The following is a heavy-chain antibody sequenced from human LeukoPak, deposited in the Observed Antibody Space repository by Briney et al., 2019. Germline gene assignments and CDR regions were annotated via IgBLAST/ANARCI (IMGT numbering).Heavy chain of an antibody. D-gene: IGHD6-13*01. Sequence: PSETLSLTCTVSGGSISSYYWSWIRQPPGKGLEWIGYMYYRGNTNYDPSLKSRVTISIDTPNNQFSLKLSSVTAADTAVYYCATGVHGIAAAGDYYFDYWGQGTLVTVSS. J-gene: IGHJ4*02. CDR1: GGSISSYY. CDR2: MYYRGNT. CDR3: ATGVHGIAAAGDYYFDY. V-gene: IGHV4-59*01.